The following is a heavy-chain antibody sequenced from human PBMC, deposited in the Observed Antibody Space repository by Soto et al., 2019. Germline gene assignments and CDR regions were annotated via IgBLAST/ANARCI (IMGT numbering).Heavy chain of an antibody. J-gene: IGHJ6*02. CDR3: ARDTTVNRYYYYYGMDV. Sequence: PGGSLRLSCAASGFTFSNSNMNWVRQAPGKGLEWVSSISSSSTYIHYADSVKGRFTISRDDAKNSLYLEMNSLRVEDTAVYYCARDTTVNRYYYYYGMDVWGQGTTVTVSS. D-gene: IGHD4-17*01. CDR2: ISSSSTYI. CDR1: GFTFSNSN. V-gene: IGHV3-21*01.